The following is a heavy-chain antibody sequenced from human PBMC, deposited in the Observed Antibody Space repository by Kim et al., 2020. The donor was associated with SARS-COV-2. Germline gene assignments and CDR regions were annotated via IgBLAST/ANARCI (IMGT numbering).Heavy chain of an antibody. Sequence: SETLSLTCGVYAGSFSGYQWSWIRQPPGKGVEWLAEINHSGATNYNPSLKSRLAMSVDTSKNQFSLRLKSVTAADTAVYFCARGRAGVVPSPILGLGPHYYYHTLDVWGKGTPVIVSS. CDR3: ARGRAGVVPSPILGLGPHYYYHTLDV. V-gene: IGHV4-34*01. D-gene: IGHD3-3*01. CDR2: INHSGAT. CDR1: AGSFSGYQ. J-gene: IGHJ6*04.